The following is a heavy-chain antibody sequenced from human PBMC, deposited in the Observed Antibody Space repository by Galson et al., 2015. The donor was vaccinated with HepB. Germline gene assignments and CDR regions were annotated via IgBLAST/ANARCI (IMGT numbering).Heavy chain of an antibody. V-gene: IGHV1-3*01. CDR3: ASPQRVDPSAFDY. CDR2: INAGNGNT. Sequence: SVKVSCKASGYTFTSYAMHWVRQAPGQRLEWMGWINAGNGNTKYSQKFQGRVTITRDTSTSTAYMELSSLRSEDTAVYYCASPQRVDPSAFDYWGQGTLVTVSS. D-gene: IGHD5-12*01. CDR1: GYTFTSYA. J-gene: IGHJ4*02.